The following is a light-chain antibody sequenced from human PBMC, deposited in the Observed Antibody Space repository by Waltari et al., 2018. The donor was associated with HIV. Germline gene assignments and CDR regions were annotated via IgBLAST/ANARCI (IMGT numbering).Light chain of an antibody. CDR1: QSVNRW. Sequence: DIQMTQSPTTLSASVGDRVPMSCRASQSVNRWLAWYQHKPGTAPKLLIYEASSLEVRVPSRFSGSGSDTDFTLTIDNLQPADFATYYCQQYEDYPLTFGGGTKVDIK. J-gene: IGKJ4*01. CDR3: QQYEDYPLT. V-gene: IGKV1-5*01. CDR2: EAS.